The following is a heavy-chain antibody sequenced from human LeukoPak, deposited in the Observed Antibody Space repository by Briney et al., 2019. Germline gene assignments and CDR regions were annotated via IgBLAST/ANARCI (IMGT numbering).Heavy chain of an antibody. CDR2: ISAYNGNT. V-gene: IGHV1-18*01. J-gene: IGHJ3*02. CDR3: AESYYYDSHDAFDI. D-gene: IGHD3-22*01. CDR1: GYTFTSYG. Sequence: GASVKVSCKASGYTFTSYGISWVRQAPGQGLEWMGWISAYNGNTNYAQKFQGRVTMTRDTSISTAYMELSRLRSDDTAVYYCAESYYYDSHDAFDIWGQGTMVTVSS.